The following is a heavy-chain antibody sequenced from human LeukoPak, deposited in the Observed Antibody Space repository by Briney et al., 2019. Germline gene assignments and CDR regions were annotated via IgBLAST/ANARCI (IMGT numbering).Heavy chain of an antibody. CDR1: GGSFSGYY. CDR3: ARGHRAHCSGGSCSRENDY. Sequence: LETLSLTCAVYGGSFSGYYWSWIRQPPGKGLEWIGEINHSGSTNYNPSLKSRVTISVDTSKNQFSLKLSSVTAADTAVYYCARGHRAHCSGGSCSRENDYWGQGTLVTVSS. J-gene: IGHJ4*02. V-gene: IGHV4-34*01. D-gene: IGHD2-15*01. CDR2: INHSGST.